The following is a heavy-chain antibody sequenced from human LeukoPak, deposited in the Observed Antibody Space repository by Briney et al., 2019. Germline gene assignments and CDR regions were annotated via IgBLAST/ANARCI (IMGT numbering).Heavy chain of an antibody. D-gene: IGHD3-22*01. Sequence: ASGKVSCKASGYTFTNYEINWVRQGTGQGLEWLGWMNPSSGNTGYAQKFQGRVTMTWDTSISTAYMELSSLRSEDTAVYYCARVAYYYDSAGKSLKFFYGMDVWGQGTTVTVSS. CDR2: MNPSSGNT. CDR1: GYTFTNYE. CDR3: ARVAYYYDSAGKSLKFFYGMDV. V-gene: IGHV1-8*01. J-gene: IGHJ6*02.